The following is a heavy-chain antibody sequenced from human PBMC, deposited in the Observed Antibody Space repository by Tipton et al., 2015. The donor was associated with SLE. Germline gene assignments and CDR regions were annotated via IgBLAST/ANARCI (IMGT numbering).Heavy chain of an antibody. J-gene: IGHJ3*02. Sequence: SLRLSCAASGFTFSSYAMSWVRQAPGKGLEWVSTISSRGDRTYYADSVKGRFTISRDNSKNTLYLQMNSLRAEDTAVYYCAKDLQQLAYDAFDIWGQGTMVTVSS. D-gene: IGHD6-13*01. V-gene: IGHV3-23*01. CDR2: ISSRGDRT. CDR1: GFTFSSYA. CDR3: AKDLQQLAYDAFDI.